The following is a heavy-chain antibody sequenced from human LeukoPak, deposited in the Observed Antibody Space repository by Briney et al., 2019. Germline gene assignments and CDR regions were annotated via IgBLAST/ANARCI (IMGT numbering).Heavy chain of an antibody. CDR3: ARDTSPYYYDSSGSAHFDY. D-gene: IGHD3-22*01. Sequence: ASVKVSCKASGYTFTSYGISWVRQAPGQGLEWMGWVSAYNGNTKYAQKLQGRVTMTTDTSTSTAYMELRSLRSDDTAVYYCARDTSPYYYDSSGSAHFDYWGRGTLVTVSS. CDR1: GYTFTSYG. J-gene: IGHJ4*02. CDR2: VSAYNGNT. V-gene: IGHV1-18*01.